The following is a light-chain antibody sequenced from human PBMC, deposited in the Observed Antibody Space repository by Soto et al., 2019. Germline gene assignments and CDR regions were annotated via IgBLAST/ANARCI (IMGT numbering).Light chain of an antibody. CDR1: SSDVGV. CDR3: SSFTATSTYV. CDR2: MVN. J-gene: IGLJ1*01. V-gene: IGLV2-14*01. Sequence: QSALTQPASVSGSPGQSITMSCTGSSSDVGVSWYQQHPGKAPKLLIYMVNNRPPGVSSRFSGSKSVNTASLTISGLQAEDEADYYCSSFTATSTYVFGAGTKVTVL.